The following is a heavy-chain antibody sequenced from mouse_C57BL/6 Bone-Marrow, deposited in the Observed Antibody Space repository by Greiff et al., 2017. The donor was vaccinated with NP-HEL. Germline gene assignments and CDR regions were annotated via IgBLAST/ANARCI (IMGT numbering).Heavy chain of an antibody. CDR2: IYPGDGDT. J-gene: IGHJ2*01. V-gene: IGHV1-82*01. CDR1: GYAFSSSW. CDR3: ARELGLGFDY. D-gene: IGHD4-1*01. Sequence: QVQLQQSGPELVKPGASVKISCKASGYAFSSSWMNWVKQRPGKGLEWIGRIYPGDGDTNYNGKFKGKATLTADKSSSTAYMQLSSLPSEDSAVYFCARELGLGFDYWGQGTTLTVSS.